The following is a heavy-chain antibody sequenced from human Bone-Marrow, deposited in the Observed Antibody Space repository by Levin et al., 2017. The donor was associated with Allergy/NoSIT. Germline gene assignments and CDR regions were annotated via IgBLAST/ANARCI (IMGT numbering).Heavy chain of an antibody. V-gene: IGHV3-30*04. CDR3: STWGFKLGVDY. D-gene: IGHD7-27*01. CDR2: IVYDGSKA. CDR1: GFTFSRYA. J-gene: IGHJ4*02. Sequence: PGGSLRLSCVASGFTFSRYAMNWVRQAPGKGLEWVANIVYDGSKAYYGDSVKGRFTLSRDNSKNTLYLEMNTLRPEDTAVYYCSTWGFKLGVDYWGQGIRVTVSS.